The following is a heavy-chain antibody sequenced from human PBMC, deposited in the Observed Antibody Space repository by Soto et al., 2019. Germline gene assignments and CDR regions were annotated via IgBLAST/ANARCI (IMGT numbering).Heavy chain of an antibody. CDR2: INVGNANT. CDR3: ARERPTERTFSFDY. D-gene: IGHD3-16*01. J-gene: IGHJ4*02. Sequence: ASVKVSCKTSGYTFASYAIHWVRQAPGQMLEWMGWINVGNANTRYSQNFQDRVTITRDTSASTAYMELSSLRSEDTALYYCARERPTERTFSFDYWGQGTQVTVSS. V-gene: IGHV1-3*01. CDR1: GYTFASYA.